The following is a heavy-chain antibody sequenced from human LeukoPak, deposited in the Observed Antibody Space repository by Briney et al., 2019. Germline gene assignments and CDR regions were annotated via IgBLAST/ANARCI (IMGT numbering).Heavy chain of an antibody. CDR2: IIPIFGTG. CDR1: GGTFSSYA. CDR3: ARAYLYSSLFDP. Sequence: SVKVSCKASGGTFSSYAISWVRQAPGQGLEWMGGIIPIFGTGNYAQKFEGRVTITADESTSTAYMELSSLRSEDTAVYYCARAYLYSSLFDPWGQGTLVTVSS. V-gene: IGHV1-69*13. J-gene: IGHJ5*02. D-gene: IGHD6-19*01.